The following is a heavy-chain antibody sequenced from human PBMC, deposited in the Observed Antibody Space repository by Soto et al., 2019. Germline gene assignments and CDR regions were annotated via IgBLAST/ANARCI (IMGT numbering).Heavy chain of an antibody. V-gene: IGHV3-74*01. Sequence: GGSLRLSCAASGFTFSSYWMHWVRQAPGKGLVWVSRINSDGSSTSYADSVKGRFTISRDNAKNTLYLQMNSLRAEDTAVYYCATDTGHDFWSGYYSDYWGQGTLVTVSS. CDR3: ATDTGHDFWSGYYSDY. CDR1: GFTFSSYW. J-gene: IGHJ4*02. D-gene: IGHD3-3*01. CDR2: INSDGSST.